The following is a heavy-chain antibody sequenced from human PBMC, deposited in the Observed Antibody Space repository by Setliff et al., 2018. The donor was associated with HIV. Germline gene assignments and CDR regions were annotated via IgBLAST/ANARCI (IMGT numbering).Heavy chain of an antibody. CDR1: GFTFDNAW. Sequence: PGGSLRLSCTVSGFTFDNAWMAWVRQAPGKGLEWVAVISYDGSNKYYVDSVKGRFTISRDNSKNTLYLQMNSLRAEDTAVYYCAQITVMGYWGQGTLVTVSS. CDR3: AQITVMGY. V-gene: IGHV3-30*03. D-gene: IGHD4-4*01. CDR2: ISYDGSNK. J-gene: IGHJ4*02.